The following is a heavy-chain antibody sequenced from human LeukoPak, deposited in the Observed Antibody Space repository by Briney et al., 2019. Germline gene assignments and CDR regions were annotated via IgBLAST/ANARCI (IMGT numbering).Heavy chain of an antibody. CDR3: AGRSPDSSGYYSVDY. V-gene: IGHV4-39*01. CDR2: LYYSVST. Sequence: SETLSLTCTVSGGSISNSSFYWGWIRQPPGKGLEWIRSLYYSVSTYYNPSLESRVTISVDTSKNQFSLKMSSVTAADTAVYYCAGRSPDSSGYYSVDYWGQGTLVTVSS. J-gene: IGHJ4*02. CDR1: GGSISNSSFY. D-gene: IGHD3-22*01.